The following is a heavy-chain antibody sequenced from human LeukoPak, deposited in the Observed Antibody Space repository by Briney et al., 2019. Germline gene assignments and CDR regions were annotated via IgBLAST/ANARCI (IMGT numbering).Heavy chain of an antibody. CDR2: INPSGGST. V-gene: IGHV1-46*01. J-gene: IGHJ3*02. CDR3: ARRFFSPWYSGTYYSRDGFDI. Sequence: ASVKVSCKASGYTFTSYYMHWVRQAPGQGLEWMGIINPSGGSTSYAQKFQGRVTMTRDMSTSTVYMELSSLRSEDTAVYYCARRFFSPWYSGTYYSRDGFDIWGQGTMVTVSS. CDR1: GYTFTSYY. D-gene: IGHD1-26*01.